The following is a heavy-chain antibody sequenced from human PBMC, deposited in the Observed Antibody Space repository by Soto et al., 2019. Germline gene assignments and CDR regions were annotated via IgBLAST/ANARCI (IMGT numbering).Heavy chain of an antibody. CDR3: ARWVTTSFGEYFQH. CDR2: VNHSGTT. V-gene: IGHV4-34*01. D-gene: IGHD4-17*01. Sequence: SETLSLTCAVYGGSFSGYYWTWIRQSPEKGLEWIGEVNHSGTTYYNPSLKTRVTISVHTPKNQFSLKMSSVTAADTAVYYCARWVTTSFGEYFQHWGQGTLVTAPQ. J-gene: IGHJ1*01. CDR1: GGSFSGYY.